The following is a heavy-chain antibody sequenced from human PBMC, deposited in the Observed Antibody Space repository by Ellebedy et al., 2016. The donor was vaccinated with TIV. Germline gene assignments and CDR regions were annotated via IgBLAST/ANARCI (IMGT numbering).Heavy chain of an antibody. V-gene: IGHV3-11*06. CDR3: ARGGYDFWNPRY. CDR1: GFTFRDSY. J-gene: IGHJ4*02. CDR2: TSVSDIYT. D-gene: IGHD3-3*01. Sequence: PGGSLRLSCAASGFTFRDSYMSWVRHPPGKGPARVSFTSVSDIYTNYADSVKGRFTNSRDNAKNSLYLQMNSLRAEDTAVYYCARGGYDFWNPRYWGQGTLVTVSS.